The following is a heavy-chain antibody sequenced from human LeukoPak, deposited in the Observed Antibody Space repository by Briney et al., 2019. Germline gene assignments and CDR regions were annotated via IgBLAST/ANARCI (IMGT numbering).Heavy chain of an antibody. Sequence: GGSLRLSCAASGFTFSSYSMNWVRQAPGKGLEWVSYISSSSSTIYYADSVKGRFTISRDNAKNSLYLQMNSLRAEDTAVYYCARDDGDYDYVWGSYRPYYFDYWGQGTLVTVSS. J-gene: IGHJ4*02. D-gene: IGHD3-16*02. CDR2: ISSSSSTI. CDR1: GFTFSSYS. CDR3: ARDDGDYDYVWGSYRPYYFDY. V-gene: IGHV3-48*04.